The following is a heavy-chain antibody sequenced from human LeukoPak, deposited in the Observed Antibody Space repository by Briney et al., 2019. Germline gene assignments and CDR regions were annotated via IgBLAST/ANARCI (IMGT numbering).Heavy chain of an antibody. D-gene: IGHD5-18*01. CDR2: INPNSGGT. CDR3: AREGYSYGVDY. J-gene: IGHJ4*02. Sequence: ASVKVSCKASGYTFTGYYMHWVRQAPGQGLEWMGWINPNSGGTSYAQKLQGRVTMTTDTSTSTAYMELRSLRSDDTAVYYCAREGYSYGVDYWGQGTLVTVSS. V-gene: IGHV1-2*02. CDR1: GYTFTGYY.